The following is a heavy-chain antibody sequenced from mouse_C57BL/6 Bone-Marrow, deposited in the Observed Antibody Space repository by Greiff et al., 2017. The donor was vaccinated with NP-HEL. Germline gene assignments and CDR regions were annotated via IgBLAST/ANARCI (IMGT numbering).Heavy chain of an antibody. CDR3: ARKKLLNFDV. Sequence: QVQLKQSGPELVKPGASVKISCKASGYTFTDYYINWVKQRPGQGLEWIGWIFPESGSTSYNQKFKGKATRTVDKSSSTAYMLLSSLTSEDSAVYVCARKKLLNFDVWGTGTTVTVSS. CDR2: IFPESGST. CDR1: GYTFTDYY. D-gene: IGHD2-1*01. V-gene: IGHV1-75*01. J-gene: IGHJ1*03.